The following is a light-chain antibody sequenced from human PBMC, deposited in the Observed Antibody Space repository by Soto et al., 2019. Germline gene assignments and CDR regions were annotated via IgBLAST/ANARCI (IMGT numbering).Light chain of an antibody. CDR3: AAWDNSLNGYV. CDR1: SCNIGSTR. V-gene: IGLV1-44*01. J-gene: IGLJ1*01. Sequence: QSVLTQPPSASGTPGQRFAIACSGSSCNIGSTRANWYRQLPGSAPKLLIYSDNQRPSGVPDRFSGSKSGTSASLAISGLQSEDEADYYRAAWDNSLNGYVFGTGTKVTVL. CDR2: SDN.